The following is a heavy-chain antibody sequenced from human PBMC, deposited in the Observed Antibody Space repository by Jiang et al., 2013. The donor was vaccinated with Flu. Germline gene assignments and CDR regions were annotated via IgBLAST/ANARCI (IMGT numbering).Heavy chain of an antibody. D-gene: IGHD6-19*01. CDR1: GGSINSSYY. Sequence: GSGLVKPSETLSLTCTVAGGSINSSYYWGWIRQPPGRGLEWIGSVYYSGAAYYNPSLKTRATISVDTSKNQFSLRLTSVTAADSALYFCARHEDWEQWLLNWFDPWGQGTLVTVSA. J-gene: IGHJ5*02. CDR2: VYYSGAA. V-gene: IGHV4-39*01. CDR3: ARHEDWEQWLLNWFDP.